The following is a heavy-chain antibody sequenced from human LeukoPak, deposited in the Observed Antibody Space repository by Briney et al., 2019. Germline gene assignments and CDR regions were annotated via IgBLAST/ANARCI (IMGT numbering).Heavy chain of an antibody. D-gene: IGHD6-19*01. CDR2: ISSSSSYI. CDR3: ARGGPVAGTDY. J-gene: IGHJ4*02. CDR1: GFTFSSYS. V-gene: IGHV3-21*01. Sequence: GGSLRLSCATSGFTFSSYSMNWVRQAPGKGLEWVSSISSSSSYIYYADSVKGRFTISRDNAKNSLYLQMNSLRAEDTAVHYCARGGPVAGTDYWGQGTLVTVSS.